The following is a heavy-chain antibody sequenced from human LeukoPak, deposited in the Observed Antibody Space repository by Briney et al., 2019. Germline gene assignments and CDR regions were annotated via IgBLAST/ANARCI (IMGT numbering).Heavy chain of an antibody. J-gene: IGHJ4*02. V-gene: IGHV1-69*05. D-gene: IGHD3-10*01. CDR2: IIPIFGTA. CDR1: GGTSSSYA. CDR3: ARYYYGSGSSPWY. Sequence: ASVKVSCKASGGTSSSYAISWVRQAPGQGLEWMGRIIPIFGTANYAQKFQGRVTITTDESTSTAYMELSSLGSEDTAVYYCARYYYGSGSSPWYWGQGTLVTVSS.